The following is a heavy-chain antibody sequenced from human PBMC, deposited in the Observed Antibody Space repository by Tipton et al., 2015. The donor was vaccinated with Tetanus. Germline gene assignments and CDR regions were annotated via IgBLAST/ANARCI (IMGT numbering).Heavy chain of an antibody. V-gene: IGHV4-59*01. J-gene: IGHJ5*02. CDR1: GGSISSYY. CDR2: ISHRGST. CDR3: ARVQDWFDP. D-gene: IGHD4-11*01. Sequence: LSLTCTVSGGSISSYYWSWIRQPPGEGLEWIGYISHRGSTNYNPSLKSRVTMSVDTSKNQFSLRLSSVTAADTAVYYCARVQDWFDPWGQGTLVTVSS.